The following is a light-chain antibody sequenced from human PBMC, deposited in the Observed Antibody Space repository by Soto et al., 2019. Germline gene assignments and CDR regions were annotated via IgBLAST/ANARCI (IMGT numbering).Light chain of an antibody. CDR3: QQYNSYPWT. V-gene: IGKV1-5*03. CDR1: QSISSW. CDR2: KAS. Sequence: DIQMAQSPSTLSASVGDRVTITCRASQSISSWLAWYQQKPGKAPKLLIYKASSLESGIPSRFSGSGSGTEFTLTISLQPDDFATYYCQQYNSYPWTFGQGTKVEIK. J-gene: IGKJ1*01.